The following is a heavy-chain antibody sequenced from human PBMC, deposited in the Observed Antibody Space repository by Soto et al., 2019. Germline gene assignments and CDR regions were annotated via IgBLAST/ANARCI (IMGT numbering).Heavy chain of an antibody. V-gene: IGHV3-30-3*01. D-gene: IGHD2-15*01. J-gene: IGHJ4*02. CDR3: AREGLMYRSGAYYDY. CDR2: ISQSSGDV. CDR1: GFTFSTYG. Sequence: QVQLVQSGGGVVQPGRSLRLSCVGSGFTFSTYGLHWVRQAPGTGLEWVAVISQSSGDVYYADSVKSRFTISRDNSKNSVSLHLTSLRAEDAAVYYCAREGLMYRSGAYYDYWGQGALGTVSS.